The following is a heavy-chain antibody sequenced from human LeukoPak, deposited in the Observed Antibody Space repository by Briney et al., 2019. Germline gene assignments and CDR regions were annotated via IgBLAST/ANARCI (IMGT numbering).Heavy chain of an antibody. CDR2: IKSKTDGGTT. J-gene: IGHJ4*02. CDR1: GFTFSNYA. CDR3: ATDDLYDSSDFAGY. Sequence: TGGSLRLSCAASGFTFSNYAMHWVRQAPGKGLEWVGRIKSKTDGGTTDYAAPVKGRFTISRDDSKNTLYLQMNSLRADDTAVYYCATDDLYDSSDFAGYWGQGTLVTVSS. D-gene: IGHD3-22*01. V-gene: IGHV3-15*01.